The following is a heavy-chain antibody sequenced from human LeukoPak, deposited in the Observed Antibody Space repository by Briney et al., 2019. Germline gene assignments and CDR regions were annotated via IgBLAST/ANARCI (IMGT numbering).Heavy chain of an antibody. Sequence: SETLSLTCAVYGGSFSGYYWSWIRQPPGKGLEWIGEINHSGSTNYNPSLKGRVTISVDTSKNQFSLKLSSVTAADTAVYYCARGRRGVVPAALFDYWGQGTLVTVSS. V-gene: IGHV4-34*01. J-gene: IGHJ4*02. CDR1: GGSFSGYY. CDR3: ARGRRGVVPAALFDY. CDR2: INHSGST. D-gene: IGHD2-2*01.